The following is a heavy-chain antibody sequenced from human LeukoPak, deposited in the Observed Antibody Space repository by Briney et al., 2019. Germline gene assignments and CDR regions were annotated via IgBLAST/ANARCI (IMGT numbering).Heavy chain of an antibody. V-gene: IGHV3-30-3*01. CDR2: ISYDGSNK. Sequence: GRSLRLSCAASGFTFSSYAMHWVRQAPGKGLEWVAVISYDGSNKYYADSVKGRFTISRDNSKNTLYLQMNSLRAEDTAVYYCARGDYDSSGLDYWGQGTLVTVSS. J-gene: IGHJ4*02. CDR3: ARGDYDSSGLDY. D-gene: IGHD3-22*01. CDR1: GFTFSSYA.